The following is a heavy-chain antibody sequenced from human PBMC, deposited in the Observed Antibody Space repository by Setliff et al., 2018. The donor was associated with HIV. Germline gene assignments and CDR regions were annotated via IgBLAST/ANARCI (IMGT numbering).Heavy chain of an antibody. Sequence: GSLRLSCAASGFIFETYTMNWVRQAPGKGLEWLSSIRGDGSSIFYADAVKGRFTTSRDNAKNSLFLQMNNLKAADTAVYYCATGTGLNYWGPGTLVTVSS. D-gene: IGHD2-8*02. V-gene: IGHV3-48*01. CDR1: GFIFETYT. CDR3: ATGTGLNY. CDR2: IRGDGSSI. J-gene: IGHJ4*02.